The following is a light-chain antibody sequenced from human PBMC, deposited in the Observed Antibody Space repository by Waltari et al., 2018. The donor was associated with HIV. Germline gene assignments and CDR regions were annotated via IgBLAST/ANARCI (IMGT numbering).Light chain of an antibody. CDR3: QQTNTFPWT. V-gene: IGKV1D-12*01. CDR2: GSS. CDR1: QDISTW. J-gene: IGKJ1*01. Sequence: DIQMTQSPSSVSASVGDRVTITCRASQDISTWLAWYQQKPGKAPNLLLSGSSYLESGVPSRFSGSEAGTTFTLTINSLQTEDFATYFFQQTNTFPWTVGQGTRVDIK.